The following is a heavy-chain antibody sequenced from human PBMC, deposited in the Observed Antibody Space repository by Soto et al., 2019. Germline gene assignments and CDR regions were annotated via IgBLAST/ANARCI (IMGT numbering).Heavy chain of an antibody. Sequence: VQLLESGPGLAKPSETFSLTCSVSGASVTSGTYYWNWIRRPPGKGLEWIGYIYYNGTTGYIPSLTSRVTIAMDTSKNQFSLRLASVTAADTAVYYCAAAVVGFYDSRRDNYFYGMEVWGPGTTVTVS. CDR1: GASVTSGTYY. V-gene: IGHV4-61*01. D-gene: IGHD3-10*01. CDR2: IYYNGTT. CDR3: AAAVVGFYDSRRDNYFYGMEV. J-gene: IGHJ6*02.